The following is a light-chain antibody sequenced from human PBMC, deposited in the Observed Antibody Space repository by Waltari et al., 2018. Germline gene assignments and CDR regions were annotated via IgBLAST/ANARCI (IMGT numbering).Light chain of an antibody. J-gene: IGKJ5*01. CDR3: QQRSKWPFT. V-gene: IGKV3-11*01. CDR1: QSVSRY. CDR2: DAS. Sequence: EIVLTQSPATLSLSPGERATLSCRASQSVSRYLAWYQQKPGQAPRLLMYDASNRATGIPARFSGSGSGTDFTLTISSLEPEDFAVYYCQQRSKWPFTFGQGTGLEI.